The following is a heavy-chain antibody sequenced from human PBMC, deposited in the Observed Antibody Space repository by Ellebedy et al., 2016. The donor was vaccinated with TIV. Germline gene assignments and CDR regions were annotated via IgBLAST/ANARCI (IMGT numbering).Heavy chain of an antibody. J-gene: IGHJ4*02. CDR3: ARFGGSGIKAKDY. CDR1: GGSFSGYY. V-gene: IGHV4-34*01. CDR2: INHSGST. Sequence: GSLRLSXAVYGGSFSGYYWSWIRQPPGKGLEWIGEINHSGSTNYNPSLKSRVTISVDTSKNQFSLKLSSVTAADTAVYYCARFGGSGIKAKDYWGQGTLVTVSS. D-gene: IGHD3-10*01.